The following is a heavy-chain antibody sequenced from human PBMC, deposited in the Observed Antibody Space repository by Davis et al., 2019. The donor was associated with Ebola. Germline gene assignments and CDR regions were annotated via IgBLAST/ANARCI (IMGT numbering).Heavy chain of an antibody. CDR3: ARSPTLTGRGRLDS. CDR1: GFKFNDFG. V-gene: IGHV3-23*01. J-gene: IGHJ5*01. D-gene: IGHD1-14*01. CDR2: VSVRGDTT. Sequence: GESLKISCTASGFKFNDFGMNWVRQAPGKGLEWVSSVSVRGDTTYYADSAKGRFTISRDNSDNTLYLHMNNLKVDDTAVYYCARSPTLTGRGRLDSWGQGVLVAVSS.